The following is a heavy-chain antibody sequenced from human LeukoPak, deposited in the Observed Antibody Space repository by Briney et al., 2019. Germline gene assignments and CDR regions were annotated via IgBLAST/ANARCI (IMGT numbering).Heavy chain of an antibody. CDR3: AKWGLVAATSGSYYYYGMDV. D-gene: IGHD2-15*01. V-gene: IGHV3-23*01. CDR2: ISGSGGST. Sequence: PGGSLRLSCAASGFTFSSYAMSWVRQAPGKGLEWVSAISGSGGSTYYADSVKGRFTISRDNSKNTPYLQMNSLRAEDTAVYYCAKWGLVAATSGSYYYYGMDVWGQGTTVTVSS. CDR1: GFTFSSYA. J-gene: IGHJ6*02.